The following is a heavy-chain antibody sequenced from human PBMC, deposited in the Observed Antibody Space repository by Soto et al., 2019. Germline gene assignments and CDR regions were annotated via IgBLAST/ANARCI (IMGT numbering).Heavy chain of an antibody. CDR1: GYTFTSYV. CDR3: ASYREQLVLYGMDV. V-gene: IGHV1-18*01. D-gene: IGHD6-13*01. CDR2: ISAYNGNT. J-gene: IGHJ6*02. Sequence: QVQLVQSGAEVKKPGASVRVSCKASGYTFTSYVISWVRQAPGQGLEWMGWISAYNGNTNYAQKLQGRVTMTTDTSTSTAYMELRSLRSDDTAVYYCASYREQLVLYGMDVWGQGTTVTVSS.